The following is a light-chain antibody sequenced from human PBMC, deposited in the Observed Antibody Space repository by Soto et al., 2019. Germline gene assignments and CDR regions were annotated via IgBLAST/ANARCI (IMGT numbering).Light chain of an antibody. CDR3: HQYNTWPPLS. CDR1: QTINYN. CDR2: GAY. Sequence: EIVMTQSPATLSVSPGERATLSCRASQTINYNFAWYQQRPGQAPTLLIYGAYTMATGIPDRFSGGGSGTDFTLTFSSLQSEDFAVYYCHQYNTWPPLSFGGGT. V-gene: IGKV3-15*01. J-gene: IGKJ4*01.